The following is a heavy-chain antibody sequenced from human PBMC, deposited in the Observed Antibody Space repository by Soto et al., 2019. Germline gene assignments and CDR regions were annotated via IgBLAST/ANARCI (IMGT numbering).Heavy chain of an antibody. V-gene: IGHV3-23*01. D-gene: IGHD3-3*01. CDR2: ISGSGGST. J-gene: IGHJ4*02. CDR3: AKVLYDFWSGYLYADYFDY. Sequence: GGSLRLSCAASGFTFSSYAMSWVPQAPGKGLEWVSAISGSGGSTYYADSVKGRFTISRDNSKNTLYLQMNSLRAEDTAVYYCAKVLYDFWSGYLYADYFDYWGQGTLVTVSS. CDR1: GFTFSSYA.